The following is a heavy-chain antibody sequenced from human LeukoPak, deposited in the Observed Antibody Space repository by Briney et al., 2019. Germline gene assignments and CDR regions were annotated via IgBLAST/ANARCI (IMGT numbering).Heavy chain of an antibody. V-gene: IGHV4-61*02. D-gene: IGHD6-25*01. CDR3: ARATRGQRADFDY. CDR1: GGSISSGSYY. CDR2: IYTSGGT. Sequence: SETLSLTCTVSGGSISSGSYYWSWIRQPAGKGLEWIGRIYTSGGTNYNPSLKSRVTISVDTSKNQFSLKLSSVTAADTAVYYCARATRGQRADFDYWGQGTLVTVSS. J-gene: IGHJ4*02.